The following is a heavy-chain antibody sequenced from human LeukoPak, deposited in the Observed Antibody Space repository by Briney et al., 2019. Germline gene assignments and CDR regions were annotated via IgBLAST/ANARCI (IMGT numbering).Heavy chain of an antibody. CDR1: GGSISSYY. V-gene: IGHV4-59*08. J-gene: IGHJ4*02. CDR3: ARLLRVTTVGPDLYYFDY. Sequence: SETLSLTCTVSGGSISSYYWSWIRQPPGKGLECIGYIYYSGSTNYNPSLKSRVTISVDTSKNQFSLKLSSVTAADTAVYYCARLLRVTTVGPDLYYFDYWGQGTLVTVSS. D-gene: IGHD4-17*01. CDR2: IYYSGST.